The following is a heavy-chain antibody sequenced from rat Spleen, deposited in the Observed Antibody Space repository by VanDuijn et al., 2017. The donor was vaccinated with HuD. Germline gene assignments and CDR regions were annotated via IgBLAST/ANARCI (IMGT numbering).Heavy chain of an antibody. D-gene: IGHD1-2*01. V-gene: IGHV5-25*01. CDR1: GFTFSNYY. CDR2: IRSGGGNT. J-gene: IGHJ4*01. Sequence: EVQLVESGGGLVQPGRSMKLSCAASGFTFSNYYMAWVRQAPTKGLEWVASIRSGGGNTYYRDSVKGRFTISRDNAKSTIYLQMDSLRSEDTATYYCARQAPVTIAAISYVMDAWGQGASVTVSS. CDR3: ARQAPVTIAAISYVMDA.